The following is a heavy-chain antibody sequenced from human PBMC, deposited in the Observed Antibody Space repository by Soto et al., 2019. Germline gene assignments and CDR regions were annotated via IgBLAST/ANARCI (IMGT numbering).Heavy chain of an antibody. Sequence: QVHLQQWGAGLLKPSETLSLTCAVYGGSFSGYYWSWIRQPPGKWLEWIGEINHSGSTNYNPSLTSPVTISVDTSKNQFALKLSSVTAEDTAVYYCTRGRKGPYYYYCMDVWGQGTTATVS. CDR2: INHSGST. J-gene: IGHJ6*02. V-gene: IGHV4-34*01. CDR3: TRGRKGPYYYYCMDV. CDR1: GGSFSGYY.